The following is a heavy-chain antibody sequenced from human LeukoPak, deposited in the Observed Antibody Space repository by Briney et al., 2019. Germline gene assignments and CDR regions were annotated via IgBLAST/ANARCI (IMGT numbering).Heavy chain of an antibody. D-gene: IGHD4-17*01. CDR3: ARLPNYGDEDY. J-gene: IGHJ4*02. Sequence: SETLSLICTVSGGSISSYYWSWIRQPPGKGLEWIGYIYYSGSTNYNPSLKSRVTISVDTSKNQFSLKLSSVTAADTAVYYCARLPNYGDEDYWGQGTLVTVSS. CDR1: GGSISSYY. CDR2: IYYSGST. V-gene: IGHV4-59*01.